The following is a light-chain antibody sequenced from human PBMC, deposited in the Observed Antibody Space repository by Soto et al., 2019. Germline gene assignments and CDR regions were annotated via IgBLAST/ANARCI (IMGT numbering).Light chain of an antibody. CDR3: CSYARRSTMV. Sequence: QSALTQPASVSGSPGQSITISCTGTSSDVGSYNLVSWYQQHPGKAPKLMIYEGSKRPSGVSNRFSGSKSGNTASLTISGLQAEDEADYYCCSYARRSTMVFGGGTKLTVL. CDR1: SSDVGSYNL. V-gene: IGLV2-23*01. J-gene: IGLJ2*01. CDR2: EGS.